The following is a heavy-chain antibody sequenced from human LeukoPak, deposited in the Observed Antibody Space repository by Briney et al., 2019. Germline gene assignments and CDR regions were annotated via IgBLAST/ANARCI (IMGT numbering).Heavy chain of an antibody. V-gene: IGHV1-46*01. CDR1: GYTFTGYY. J-gene: IGHJ4*02. CDR3: ARDLRSGSVRFDY. D-gene: IGHD3-10*01. Sequence: GASVKVSCKASGYTFTGYYMHWVLQAPGQGLEWMGRINPSGGSTNYAQKFQGRVTMTRDTSTSTVYMELSGLTSEDTGVYYCARDLRSGSVRFDYWGQGTLVTVSS. CDR2: INPSGGST.